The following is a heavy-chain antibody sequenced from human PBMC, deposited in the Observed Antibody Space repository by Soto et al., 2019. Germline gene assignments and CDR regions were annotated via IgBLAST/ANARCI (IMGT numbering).Heavy chain of an antibody. V-gene: IGHV3-48*01. CDR3: ARALQRFGELFNYMDV. Sequence: GGSLRLSCAASGFTFSSYSMNWVRQAPGKGLEWVSYISSSSSTIYYADSVKGRFTISRDNAKNSLYLQMNSLRAEDTAVYYCARALQRFGELFNYMDVWGKGTTVTVSS. CDR1: GFTFSSYS. CDR2: ISSSSSTI. J-gene: IGHJ6*03. D-gene: IGHD3-10*01.